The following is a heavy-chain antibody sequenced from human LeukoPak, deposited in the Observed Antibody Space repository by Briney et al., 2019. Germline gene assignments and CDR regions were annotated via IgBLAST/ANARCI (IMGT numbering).Heavy chain of an antibody. CDR2: IYASGST. CDR1: GASISTSSYD. V-gene: IGHV4-61*02. CDR3: ARELRFLDLYFDY. J-gene: IGHJ4*02. Sequence: SQTLSLTCTVSGASISTSSYDSSWIRQPAGKGLEWIGRIYASGSTNYNPSLKSRVTISVDTSKNQFSLKMSSMTAADTAVYYCARELRFLDLYFDYWGPGTLVTVSS. D-gene: IGHD3-3*01.